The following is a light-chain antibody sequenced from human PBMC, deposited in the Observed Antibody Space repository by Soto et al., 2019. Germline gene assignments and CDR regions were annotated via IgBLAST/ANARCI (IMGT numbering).Light chain of an antibody. CDR3: AAWDDSLRGVI. CDR2: RNN. J-gene: IGLJ2*01. V-gene: IGLV1-47*01. Sequence: QSLLTQPPSASGTPGQRVTISCSGSTSNIEKFYVYWYQQVPGTAPKLLIYRNNQRPSGVPDRVAGSKSGTSASLAISGLRSEDEAEYYCAAWDDSLRGVIFGGGTKLTVL. CDR1: TSNIEKFY.